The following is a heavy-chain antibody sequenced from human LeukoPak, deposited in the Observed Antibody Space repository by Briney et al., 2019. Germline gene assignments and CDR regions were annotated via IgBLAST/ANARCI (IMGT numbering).Heavy chain of an antibody. J-gene: IGHJ4*02. Sequence: ASVKVSCKASGYTFTIYGISWVRQAPGQGLEWMGWISAYNGNTNYAQKLQGRVTMTTDTSTSTAYMELRSLRSDDTAVYYCARGSGRAVADLFDYWGQGTLVTVSS. V-gene: IGHV1-18*01. D-gene: IGHD6-19*01. CDR2: ISAYNGNT. CDR3: ARGSGRAVADLFDY. CDR1: GYTFTIYG.